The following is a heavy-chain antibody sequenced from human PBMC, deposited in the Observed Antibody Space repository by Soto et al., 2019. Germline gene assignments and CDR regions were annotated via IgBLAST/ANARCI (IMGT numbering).Heavy chain of an antibody. D-gene: IGHD3-16*02. CDR2: IYYSGST. CDR3: ARHREGLDY. Sequence: PSETLSLTCTVSGGSIRSYYWSWIRQPPGKGLEWIGYIYYSGSTNYNPSLKSRVTISVDTSKNQFSLKLSSVTAADTVVYYCARHREGLDYWGQGTLVTGSS. CDR1: GGSIRSYY. V-gene: IGHV4-59*01. J-gene: IGHJ4*02.